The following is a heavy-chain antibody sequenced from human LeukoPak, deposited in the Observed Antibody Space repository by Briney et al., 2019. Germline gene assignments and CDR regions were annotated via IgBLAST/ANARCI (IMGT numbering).Heavy chain of an antibody. V-gene: IGHV4-59*01. Sequence: SQTLSLTCIVSGGSISSYYCSWIRQPPGKVLEWIGYIYYSGSTNYNPSLKSRVTISVDTSKNQFFLKLSYVTAADTAVYYCARGLMMAVAGRGEFHYWGQGTLVSVSS. CDR3: ARGLMMAVAGRGEFHY. J-gene: IGHJ4*02. CDR1: GGSISSYY. CDR2: IYYSGST. D-gene: IGHD6-13*01.